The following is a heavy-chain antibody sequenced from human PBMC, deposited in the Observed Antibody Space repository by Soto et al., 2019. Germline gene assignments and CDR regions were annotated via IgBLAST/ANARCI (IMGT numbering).Heavy chain of an antibody. CDR2: IWHDGSNK. J-gene: IGHJ4*02. V-gene: IGHV3-33*01. CDR3: XXXXXXXXLLEY. D-gene: IGHD2-15*01. CDR1: GFTFNNYG. Sequence: QVQLVESGGGVVQPGRSLRLSCAASGFTFNNYGMHWVRQAPGKGLEWVALIWHDGSNKGYADSVKGRFTISRDNSENTLNLQMNSLXVEXTAXXYXXXXXXXXXLLEYWGQGTQVTVSS.